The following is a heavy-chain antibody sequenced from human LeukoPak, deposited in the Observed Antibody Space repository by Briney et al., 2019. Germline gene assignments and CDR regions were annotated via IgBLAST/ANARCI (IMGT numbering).Heavy chain of an antibody. J-gene: IGHJ4*02. CDR1: GDSISSGGYY. CDR3: ARASDYGANCLDY. V-gene: IGHV4-31*03. D-gene: IGHD4-23*01. Sequence: PSETLSLTCTVSGDSISSGGYYWTWIRQHPGKGLEWIGNIYYSGITYYNPSLRSRVTISVDTSKNQFSLKLSSVTAADTAVYYCARASDYGANCLDYWGQGTLVTVSS. CDR2: IYYSGIT.